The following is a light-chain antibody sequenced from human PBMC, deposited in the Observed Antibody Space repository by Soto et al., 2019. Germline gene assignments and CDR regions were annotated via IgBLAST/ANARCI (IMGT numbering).Light chain of an antibody. V-gene: IGLV2-14*01. CDR2: DVS. CDR1: STDVGDYNY. Sequence: QSALTQPASVSGSPGQSITISCTGTSTDVGDYNYVSWYQQYPGKAPKLMIYDVSNRPSGVSNRFSGSKSGNTASLTISGLQTEDEGDYYCSSHTISNTLVYGGGTKVTVL. CDR3: SSHTISNTLV. J-gene: IGLJ2*01.